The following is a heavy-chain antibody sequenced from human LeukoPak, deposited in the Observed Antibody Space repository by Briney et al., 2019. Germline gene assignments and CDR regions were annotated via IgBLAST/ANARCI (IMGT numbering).Heavy chain of an antibody. V-gene: IGHV4-30-4*01. CDR2: IYYSGST. CDR3: ARNIPALVPVY. D-gene: IGHD2-21*01. CDR1: GGSISSSAYW. J-gene: IGHJ4*02. Sequence: PSETLSLTCSVSGGSISSSAYWWSWIRQPPGKGLEWIGYIYYSGSTYCNPTLKSRVTISVDTSNNQFSLKLSSVTAADTAEYYCARNIPALVPVYWGQGTLVTVSS.